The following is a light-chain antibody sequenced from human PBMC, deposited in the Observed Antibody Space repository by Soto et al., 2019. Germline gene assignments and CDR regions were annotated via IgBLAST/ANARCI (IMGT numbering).Light chain of an antibody. CDR2: VAS. CDR3: QQFNKWQQA. V-gene: IGKV3-15*01. CDR1: QSVNQK. J-gene: IGKJ2*01. Sequence: EIVLTQSPATLSVSPGERSTLSCRASQSVNQKLGWYQQKPGQAPRLLIYVASYRATGIPARFSGSGSGTEYTPTISNLQAEDFAVYYCQQFNKWQQAFGQG.